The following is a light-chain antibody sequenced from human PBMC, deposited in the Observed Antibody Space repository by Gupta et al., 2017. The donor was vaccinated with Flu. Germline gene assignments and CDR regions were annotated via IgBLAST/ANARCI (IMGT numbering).Light chain of an antibody. V-gene: IGKV1-39*01. CDR3: HQTDSAPIT. CDR2: AAS. CDR1: YSISSY. Sequence: DTQMTQSPSSLSASVGDRVTITCRASYSISSYLNWYQQKPGKAPKLLIYAASRAESGVPSRFSGSGSGTAFTLTSRRLQPEDFANYYCHQTDSAPITFGGGTKVEIK. J-gene: IGKJ4*01.